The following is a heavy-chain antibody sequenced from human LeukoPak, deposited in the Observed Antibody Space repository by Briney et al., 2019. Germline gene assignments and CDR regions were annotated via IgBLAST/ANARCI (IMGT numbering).Heavy chain of an antibody. D-gene: IGHD5-12*01. J-gene: IGHJ4*02. CDR3: AGAYSAYDPFDY. CDR1: GFTFSSYS. CDR2: LNADGNSI. V-gene: IGHV3-74*01. Sequence: GGSLSLSCAASGFTFSSYSMHWVRQAPGKGLVWVSRLNADGNSITYADSVRGRFTISRDNAKNTVHLQMNSLRVEDTAIYFCAGAYSAYDPFDYWGQGILVTVSS.